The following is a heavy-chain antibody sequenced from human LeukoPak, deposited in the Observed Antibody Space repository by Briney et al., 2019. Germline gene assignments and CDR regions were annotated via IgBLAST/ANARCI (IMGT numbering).Heavy chain of an antibody. CDR3: ARRDYFDY. V-gene: IGHV3-74*01. Sequence: PGGFLRLSCAAPGSTLSSYWMHWVRQTPGKGLVWVSRINSDGSSTYYADSVKGRFTISRDNAKNTLYLQMNSLRAEDTAVYYCARRDYFDYWGQGTLVTVSS. CDR2: INSDGSST. J-gene: IGHJ4*02. CDR1: GSTLSSYW.